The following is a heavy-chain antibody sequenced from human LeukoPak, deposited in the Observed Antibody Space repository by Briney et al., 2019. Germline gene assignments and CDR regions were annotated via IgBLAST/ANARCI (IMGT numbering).Heavy chain of an antibody. J-gene: IGHJ4*02. CDR2: INPNSGGT. D-gene: IGHD3-10*01. Sequence: ASVKVSCKASGGTFSSYAISWVRQAPGQGLEWMGWINPNSGGTNSAQKFQGRVTMTRDASISTAYMELSRLGSDDTAVYYCARDTPNSLWFGELWGQGTLVTVSS. V-gene: IGHV1-2*02. CDR3: ARDTPNSLWFGEL. CDR1: GGTFSSYA.